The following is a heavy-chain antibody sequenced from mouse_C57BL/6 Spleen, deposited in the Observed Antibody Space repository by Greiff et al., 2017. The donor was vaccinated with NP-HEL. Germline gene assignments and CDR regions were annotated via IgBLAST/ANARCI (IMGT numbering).Heavy chain of an antibody. J-gene: IGHJ4*01. CDR3: ARGLTGTGAMDY. CDR1: EYEFPSHD. D-gene: IGHD4-1*01. CDR2: INSDGGST. Sequence: EVKVVESGGGLVQPGESLKLSCESNEYEFPSHDMSWVRKTPEKRLELVAAINSDGGSTYYPDTMERRFIISRDNTKKTLYLQMSSLRSEDTALYYCARGLTGTGAMDYWGQGTSVTVSS. V-gene: IGHV5-2*01.